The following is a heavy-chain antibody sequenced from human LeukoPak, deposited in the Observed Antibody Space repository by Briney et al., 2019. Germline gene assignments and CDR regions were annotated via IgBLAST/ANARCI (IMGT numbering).Heavy chain of an antibody. Sequence: GGSLRLSCAASGFTFSSYSMNWVRQAPGKGLEWVSSISSSSSYIYYADSVKGRFTISRDNAKSSLYLQMNSLRAEDTAVYYCARAADINWNYIIDAFDIWGQGTMVTVSS. V-gene: IGHV3-21*01. CDR2: ISSSSSYI. CDR1: GFTFSSYS. CDR3: ARAADINWNYIIDAFDI. D-gene: IGHD1-7*01. J-gene: IGHJ3*02.